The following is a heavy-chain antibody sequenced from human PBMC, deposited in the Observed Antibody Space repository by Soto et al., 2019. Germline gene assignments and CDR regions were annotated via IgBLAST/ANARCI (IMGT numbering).Heavy chain of an antibody. V-gene: IGHV3-48*02. D-gene: IGHD3-16*01. CDR2: ISSSGRTI. J-gene: IGHJ4*02. CDR1: GFIFSAYS. CDR3: ARSLNYYYDDDYQPSFSPDY. Sequence: GGSLRLSCTASGFIFSAYSMNWVRQAPGKGLEWVSYISSSGRTIDYTDSVKGRFTVSRDSAKNSLHLQMNGLRDEDTAVYYCARSLNYYYDDDYQPSFSPDYWGQGPLVTVSS.